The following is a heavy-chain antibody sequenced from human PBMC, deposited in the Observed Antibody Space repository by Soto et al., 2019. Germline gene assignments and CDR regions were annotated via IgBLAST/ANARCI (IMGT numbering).Heavy chain of an antibody. Sequence: PGESLKISCKGSGYSFTSYWIGWVRQMPGKGLEWMGIIYPGDSDTRYSPSFQGQVTISADKSTSTAYLQWSSLKASDTAMYYCARSSDSSGLGSYYYGMDVWGQGTTVTVSS. CDR1: GYSFTSYW. CDR3: ARSSDSSGLGSYYYGMDV. J-gene: IGHJ6*02. D-gene: IGHD3-22*01. CDR2: IYPGDSDT. V-gene: IGHV5-51*01.